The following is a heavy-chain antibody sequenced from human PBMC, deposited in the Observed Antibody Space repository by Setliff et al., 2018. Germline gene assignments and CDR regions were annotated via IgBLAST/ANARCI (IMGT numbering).Heavy chain of an antibody. V-gene: IGHV3-33*06. CDR2: IWFDGSKK. J-gene: IGHJ6*02. Sequence: SLRLSCAASGFTFSNYGMHWVRQAPGKGLEWVAGIWFDGSKKNYGDSVKGRFTISRDNSKNTLFLQMNSLRVEDTAVYYCTKARKRINWGIQNYYGMDVWGQGTAVTVSS. D-gene: IGHD7-27*01. CDR3: TKARKRINWGIQNYYGMDV. CDR1: GFTFSNYG.